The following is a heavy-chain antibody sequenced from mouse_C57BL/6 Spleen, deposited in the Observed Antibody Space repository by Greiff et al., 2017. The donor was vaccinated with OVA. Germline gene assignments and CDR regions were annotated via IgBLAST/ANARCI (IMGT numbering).Heavy chain of an antibody. D-gene: IGHD1-1*01. J-gene: IGHJ4*01. Sequence: QVQLKESGAELVRPGTSVKMSCKASGYTFTNYWIGWAKQRPGHGLEWIGDIYPGGGYTNYNEKFKGKATLTADKSSSTAYMQFSSLKSEDSAIYYCARGTTVVAPYAMDYWGQGTSVTVSS. CDR3: ARGTTVVAPYAMDY. V-gene: IGHV1-63*01. CDR1: GYTFTNYW. CDR2: IYPGGGYT.